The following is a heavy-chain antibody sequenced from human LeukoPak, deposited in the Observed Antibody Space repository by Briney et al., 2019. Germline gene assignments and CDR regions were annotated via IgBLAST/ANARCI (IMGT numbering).Heavy chain of an antibody. V-gene: IGHV4-34*01. CDR2: INHSGST. D-gene: IGHD6-19*01. J-gene: IGHJ5*02. Sequence: SETLSLTCAVYGGSFSGYYWSLIRQPPGKGLEWIGEINHSGSTNYNPSLKSRVTISVDTSKNQFSLKLSSVTAADTAVYYCARDSSSGWYKVWWFDPWGQGTLVTVSS. CDR3: ARDSSSGWYKVWWFDP. CDR1: GGSFSGYY.